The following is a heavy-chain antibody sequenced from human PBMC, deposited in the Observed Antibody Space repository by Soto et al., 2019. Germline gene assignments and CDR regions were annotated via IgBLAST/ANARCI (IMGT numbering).Heavy chain of an antibody. Sequence: GGSLRLSCAASGFTFSSYNMNWVRQAPGKGLEWVSCISSSSSYIYYADSAKGRFTISRDNAKNSLYLQMNSLRAEDTAVYYCARVYYYDSSEGPKFDYWGQGTQVTGSS. V-gene: IGHV3-21*01. CDR2: ISSSSSYI. J-gene: IGHJ4*02. CDR1: GFTFSSYN. D-gene: IGHD3-22*01. CDR3: ARVYYYDSSEGPKFDY.